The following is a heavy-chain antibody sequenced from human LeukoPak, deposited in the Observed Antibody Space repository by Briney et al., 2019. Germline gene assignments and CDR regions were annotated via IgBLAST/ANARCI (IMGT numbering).Heavy chain of an antibody. CDR2: ISTRSGTI. CDR3: ARDRGGYEFFDS. CDR1: GFTFSNYS. J-gene: IGHJ4*02. Sequence: GGSLRLSCAASGFTFSNYSMNWVRQAPGKGLEWVSYISTRSGTIYCTDSVKGRFTISRDNAKNSLYLQMNSLRDEETAVYYCARDRGGYEFFDSWGQGILVTVSS. D-gene: IGHD5-12*01. V-gene: IGHV3-48*02.